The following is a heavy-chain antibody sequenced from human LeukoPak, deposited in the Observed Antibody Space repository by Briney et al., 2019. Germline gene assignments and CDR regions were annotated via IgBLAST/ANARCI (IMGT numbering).Heavy chain of an antibody. J-gene: IGHJ4*02. V-gene: IGHV1-8*01. Sequence: GASVKVSCKASGYTFTSYDINWVRQATGQGLEWMGWMNPNSGNTGYAQKFQGRVTMTRNTSISTACMELSSLRSDDTAVYYCARDELGDGDSGFDYWGQGTLVTVSS. CDR3: ARDELGDGDSGFDY. D-gene: IGHD4-17*01. CDR1: GYTFTSYD. CDR2: MNPNSGNT.